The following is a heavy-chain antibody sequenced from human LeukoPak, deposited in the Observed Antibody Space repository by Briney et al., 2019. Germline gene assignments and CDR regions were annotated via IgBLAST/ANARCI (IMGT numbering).Heavy chain of an antibody. CDR2: ISGYNGNT. CDR1: GYTVINYG. V-gene: IGHV1-18*04. CDR3: ARVSTNSRVGGYDPQWYFDL. J-gene: IGHJ2*01. D-gene: IGHD5-12*01. Sequence: ASVKVSCKASGYTVINYGFTWVRQAPGQGLEWMGWISGYNGNTNYLQKFQGRVTMTTDTSTNTVYMELRSLSSDDTAVYYCARVSTNSRVGGYDPQWYFDLWGRGTLVTVSS.